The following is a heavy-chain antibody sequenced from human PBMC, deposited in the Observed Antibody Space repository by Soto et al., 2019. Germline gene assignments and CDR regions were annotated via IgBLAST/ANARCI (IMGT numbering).Heavy chain of an antibody. CDR2: INGGDGST. J-gene: IGHJ4*02. CDR1: GFTFSSYA. D-gene: IGHD4-17*01. V-gene: IGHV3-23*01. Sequence: EVQLLESGGGLVQPGGSMRLSCAASGFTFSSYAMSWVRQAPGKGLEWVSTINGGDGSTYYGDPVKGRFTISRDDSKNTLYLQMNSLRAEDTAVYYCAKIPIMTTVTHYFDYWGQGTLVIVSS. CDR3: AKIPIMTTVTHYFDY.